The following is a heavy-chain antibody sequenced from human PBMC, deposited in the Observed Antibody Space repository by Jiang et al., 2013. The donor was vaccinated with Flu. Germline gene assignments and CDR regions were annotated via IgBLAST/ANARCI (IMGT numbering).Heavy chain of an antibody. CDR1: GYTFTGYY. V-gene: IGHV1-2*04. Sequence: VQLVESGAEVKKPGASVKVSCKASGYTFTGYYMHWVRQAPGQGLEWMGWINPNSGGTNYAQKFQGWVTMTRDTSISTAYMELSRLRSDDTAVYYCARGGWGLVVVPAAIIPVGATTELDYWGQGTL. CDR2: INPNSGGT. J-gene: IGHJ4*02. D-gene: IGHD2-2*01. CDR3: ARGGWGLVVVPAAIIPVGATTELDY.